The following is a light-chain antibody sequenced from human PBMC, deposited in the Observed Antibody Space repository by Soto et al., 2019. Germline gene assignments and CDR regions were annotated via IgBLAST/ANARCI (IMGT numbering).Light chain of an antibody. CDR2: EGS. J-gene: IGLJ1*01. V-gene: IGLV2-23*03. CDR1: SSDVGGYNY. CDR3: CSYAGSSTL. Sequence: QSALTQPASVSGSPGQSITISCTGTSSDVGGYNYVSWYQQHPGKAPKLMIYEGSKRPSGVSNRFSGSKSGNTASLTISGLQAEDEADYYCCSYAGSSTLFGTGTKVTVL.